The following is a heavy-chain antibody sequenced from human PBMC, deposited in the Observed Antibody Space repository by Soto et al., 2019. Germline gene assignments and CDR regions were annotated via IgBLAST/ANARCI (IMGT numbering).Heavy chain of an antibody. J-gene: IGHJ6*02. CDR3: ARYSNNWFQTEGMDV. CDR2: IDTSGNT. D-gene: IGHD6-13*01. V-gene: IGHV4-4*07. CDR1: VGSITAHC. Sequence: TLETQPLTCTVAVGSITAHCWSWIRQPAGKGLEWIGRIDTSGNTNYNPSLKSRVTMSVDTSKKQFSLKLTSVTAADTAVYYCARYSNNWFQTEGMDVWGQGTTVTVSS.